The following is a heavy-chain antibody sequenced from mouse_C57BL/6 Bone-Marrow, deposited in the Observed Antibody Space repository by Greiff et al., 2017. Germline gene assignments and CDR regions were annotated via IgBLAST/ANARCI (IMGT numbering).Heavy chain of an antibody. CDR3: ARDYGSSYDY. D-gene: IGHD1-1*01. J-gene: IGHJ2*01. CDR2: IYPGDGDT. CDR1: GYAFSSSW. V-gene: IGHV1-82*01. Sequence: QVQLKQPGPELVKPGASVKISCKASGYAFSSSWMNWVKQRPGKGLEWIGRIYPGDGDTNYNGKFKGKDTLTADKSSSTAYMQLSSLTSEDSAVYFCARDYGSSYDYWGQVTTLTVSS.